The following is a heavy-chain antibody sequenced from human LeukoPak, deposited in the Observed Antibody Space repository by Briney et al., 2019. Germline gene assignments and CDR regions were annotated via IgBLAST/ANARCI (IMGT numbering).Heavy chain of an antibody. CDR3: ARVLTDTVWDYYYYYMDV. J-gene: IGHJ6*03. D-gene: IGHD5-18*01. CDR2: IYHSGST. CDR1: GGSISSSNW. Sequence: PSGTLSLTCAVSGGSISSSNWWSWVRQPPGKGLEWIGEIYHSGSTNYNPSLKSRVTISVDTSKNQFSLKLSSVTAADTAVYYCARVLTDTVWDYYYYYMDVWGKGTTVTVSS. V-gene: IGHV4-4*02.